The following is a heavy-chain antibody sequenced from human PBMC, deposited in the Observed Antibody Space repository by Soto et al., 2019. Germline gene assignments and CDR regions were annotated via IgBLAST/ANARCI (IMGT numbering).Heavy chain of an antibody. CDR1: GGTFSSYA. CDR2: IIPIFGTA. Sequence: QVQLVQSGAEVKKPGSSVKVSCKASGGTFSSYAISWVRQAPGQGLEWVGGIIPIFGTANYAQKFQGRVTITADESKSTAYMELSSLRSEDTAVYYCASRVAGIPKDAFDIWGQGTMVTVSS. D-gene: IGHD6-19*01. J-gene: IGHJ3*02. V-gene: IGHV1-69*01. CDR3: ASRVAGIPKDAFDI.